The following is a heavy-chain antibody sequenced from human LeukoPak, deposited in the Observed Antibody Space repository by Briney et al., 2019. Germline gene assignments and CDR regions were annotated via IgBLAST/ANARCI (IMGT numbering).Heavy chain of an antibody. V-gene: IGHV3-74*01. CDR1: GFTSSSYW. J-gene: IGHJ4*02. CDR3: ARATGSYYSLGY. D-gene: IGHD1-26*01. CDR2: INSDGSST. Sequence: GGSLRLSCAASGFTSSSYWMHWVRQAPGKGLVWVSRINSDGSSTSYADSVKGRFTVSRDNAKNTLYLQMNSLRAEDTAVYYCARATGSYYSLGYWGQGTLVTVSS.